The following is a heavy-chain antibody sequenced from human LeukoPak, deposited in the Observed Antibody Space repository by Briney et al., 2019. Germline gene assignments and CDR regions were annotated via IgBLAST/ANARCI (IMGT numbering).Heavy chain of an antibody. Sequence: SQTLSLTCAISGDRVSTNSAAWNWIRQSPSRGLEWLGRTYYRSKWYNEYAVSVKSRITIKPGTSKNQFSLQLSSVTPEDTAVYYCARGHFYDDGFDAWGQGSLVTVSS. CDR2: TYYRSKWYN. D-gene: IGHD2/OR15-2a*01. CDR3: ARGHFYDDGFDA. CDR1: GDRVSTNSAA. J-gene: IGHJ5*02. V-gene: IGHV6-1*01.